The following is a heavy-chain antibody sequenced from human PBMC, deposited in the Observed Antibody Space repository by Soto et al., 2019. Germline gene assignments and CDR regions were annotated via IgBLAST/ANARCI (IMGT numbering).Heavy chain of an antibody. D-gene: IGHD5-12*01. V-gene: IGHV1-69*01. CDR2: IIPIFGTA. J-gene: IGHJ3*02. Sequence: QVQLVQSGAEVKKPGASVKVSCKASGGTFSSYAISWVRQAPGQGLEWMGGIIPIFGTANYAQKFQGRVTITADEATSTAYMDLSSLRLEDTAVYYCARDAPRHQRWLQSGQRGAFDIWGQGTMVTVSS. CDR3: ARDAPRHQRWLQSGQRGAFDI. CDR1: GGTFSSYA.